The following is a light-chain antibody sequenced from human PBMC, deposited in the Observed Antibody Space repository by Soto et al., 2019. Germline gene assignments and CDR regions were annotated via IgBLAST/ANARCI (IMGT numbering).Light chain of an antibody. V-gene: IGKV1-39*01. Sequence: DIQMTQSPSSLSASVGDRVTITCRASQSISSYLNWYQQKPGKAPKVLVYAASSLQSGIPSRFSGSGSGTDFTLTISTPQPADFVIYYCKQSYSIPLTYGRGTRVDIX. CDR3: KQSYSIPLT. CDR2: AAS. CDR1: QSISSY. J-gene: IGKJ4*02.